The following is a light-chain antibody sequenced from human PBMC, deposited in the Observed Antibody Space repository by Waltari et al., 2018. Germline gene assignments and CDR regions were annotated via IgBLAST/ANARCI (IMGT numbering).Light chain of an antibody. V-gene: IGKV4-1*01. CDR3: QHYYNNPYT. Sequence: DIVMTQSPDSLAVSLGERATTNCKSSQSLLHTSNNENYLAWYQQKPGQPPKLLISWAFVRASGVPARFSGSGSGTDFTLTINNLQAEDVAVYYCQHYYNNPYTFGQGTKLEVK. CDR2: WAF. J-gene: IGKJ2*01. CDR1: QSLLHTSNNENY.